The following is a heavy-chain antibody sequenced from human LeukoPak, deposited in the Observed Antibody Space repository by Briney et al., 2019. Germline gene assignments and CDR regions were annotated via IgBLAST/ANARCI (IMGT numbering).Heavy chain of an antibody. CDR3: ARSGGSGFQLDN. D-gene: IGHD3-16*01. Sequence: PSETLSLTCTVSGGSISSYDWSWIRQPAGKGLEWIGRSYTSGSPNYNPSLKGRVTMSVDTSKNQFSLKLSSVTAADTAVYYCARSGGSGFQLDNWGQGTLVTVSS. CDR2: SYTSGSP. V-gene: IGHV4-4*07. CDR1: GGSISSYD. J-gene: IGHJ4*02.